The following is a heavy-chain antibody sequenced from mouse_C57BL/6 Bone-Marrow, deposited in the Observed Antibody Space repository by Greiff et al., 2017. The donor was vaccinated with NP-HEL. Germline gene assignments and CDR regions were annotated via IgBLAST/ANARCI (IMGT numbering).Heavy chain of an antibody. V-gene: IGHV1-81*01. J-gene: IGHJ3*01. CDR2: IYPRSGNT. CDR1: GYTFTSYG. Sequence: VQRVESGAELARPGASVKLSCKASGYTFTSYGISWVKQRTGQGLEWIGEIYPRSGNTYYNEKFKGKATLTADKSSSTAYMELRSLTSEDSAVYFCARRLLYRGFAYWGQGTLVTVSA. CDR3: ARRLLYRGFAY.